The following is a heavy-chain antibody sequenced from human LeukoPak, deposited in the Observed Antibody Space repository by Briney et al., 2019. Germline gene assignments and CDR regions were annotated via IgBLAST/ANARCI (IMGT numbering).Heavy chain of an antibody. J-gene: IGHJ4*02. CDR1: GYTFTSYA. CDR3: AREAWIQLYYYFDY. Sequence: ASVKVSCKASGYTFTSYAISWVRQAPGQGLEWMGRIIPILGIANYAQRFQGRVTITADKSTSTAYMELSSLRSEDTAVYYCAREAWIQLYYYFDYWGQGTLVTVSS. V-gene: IGHV1-69*04. CDR2: IIPILGIA. D-gene: IGHD5-18*01.